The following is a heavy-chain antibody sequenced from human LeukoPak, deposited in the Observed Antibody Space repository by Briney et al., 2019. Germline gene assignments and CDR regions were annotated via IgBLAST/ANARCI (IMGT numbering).Heavy chain of an antibody. CDR2: MYYSGTT. CDR3: AGQVGARIRYYYTSGLDV. V-gene: IGHV4-59*02. D-gene: IGHD1-26*01. Sequence: PSETLSLTCTVSGASVSSFYWNWIRQPPGKGLEWIGSMYYSGTTNYDPSFKSRVTISLDTSKNEFSLRLKSLTAADTVVYYCAGQVGARIRYYYTSGLDVWGQGTTVAVSS. J-gene: IGHJ6*02. CDR1: GASVSSFY.